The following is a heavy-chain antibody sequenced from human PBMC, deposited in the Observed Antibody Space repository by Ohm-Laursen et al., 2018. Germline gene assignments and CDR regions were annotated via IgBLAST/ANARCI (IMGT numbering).Heavy chain of an antibody. V-gene: IGHV4-34*01. CDR1: GFIFSSYE. D-gene: IGHD5-24*01. CDR2: INHSGRT. CDR3: ARYSPVEMIIRGAFDI. Sequence: LRLSCTASGFIFSSYEMNWVRQAPGKGLEWIGEINHSGRTNYNPSLKSRVIISVDTSKNQVSLRMSPVTAADTAVYYCARYSPVEMIIRGAFDIWGQGTMVTVSS. J-gene: IGHJ3*02.